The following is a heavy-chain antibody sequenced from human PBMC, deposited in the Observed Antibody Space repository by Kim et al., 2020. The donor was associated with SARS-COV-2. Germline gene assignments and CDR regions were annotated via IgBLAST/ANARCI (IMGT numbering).Heavy chain of an antibody. Sequence: GGSLRLSCAASGFTFRNAWMSWVRQAPGKGLEWVGRIKSKTDGGTTDYAAPVKGRFTISRDDSKNTLYLQMNSLKTEDTAVYYCTADDYGGWFDPWGQGTLVTVSS. CDR2: IKSKTDGGTT. V-gene: IGHV3-15*01. CDR3: TADDYGGWFDP. J-gene: IGHJ5*02. D-gene: IGHD4-17*01. CDR1: GFTFRNAW.